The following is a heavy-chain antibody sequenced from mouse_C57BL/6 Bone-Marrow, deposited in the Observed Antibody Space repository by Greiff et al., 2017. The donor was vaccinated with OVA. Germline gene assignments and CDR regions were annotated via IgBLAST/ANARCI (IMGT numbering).Heavy chain of an antibody. CDR3: GRKECLYYGNYVY. CDR1: GFSLTSYG. V-gene: IGHV2-2*01. J-gene: IGHJ2*01. CDR2: IWSGGST. Sequence: VQLQQSGPGLVQPSQSLSITCTVSGFSLTSYGVHWVRQSPGKGLEWLGVIWSGGSTDSNADFVSRLSISKNHSTSHVLFNMNSRQADDTAIYYCGRKECLYYGNYVYWGKGTTLTVSS. D-gene: IGHD2-1*01.